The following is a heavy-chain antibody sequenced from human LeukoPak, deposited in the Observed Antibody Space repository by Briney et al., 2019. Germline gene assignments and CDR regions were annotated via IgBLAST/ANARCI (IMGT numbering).Heavy chain of an antibody. CDR1: GFAVSTSS. D-gene: IGHD3-10*01. CDR3: GRDYYASNGLDV. J-gene: IGHJ6*02. CDR2: INQDGSDK. Sequence: GGSLRLSCAASGFAVSTSSMSWVRQAPGKGLEWVANINQDGSDKYYVDSVKGRFTVSRDNAKNSLYLQMNSLRDEDTAVYYCGRDYYASNGLDVWGQGTTVTVSS. V-gene: IGHV3-7*01.